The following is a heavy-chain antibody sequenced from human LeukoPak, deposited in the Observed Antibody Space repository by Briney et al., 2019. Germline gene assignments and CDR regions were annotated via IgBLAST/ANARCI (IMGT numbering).Heavy chain of an antibody. V-gene: IGHV1-69*04. D-gene: IGHD3-22*01. CDR2: IIPILGIA. CDR3: ARAAIVVTDNWFYP. Sequence: SVKVSCKASGGTFSSYAISWVRQAPGQGLEWMGRIIPILGIANYAQKFQGRVTITADKSTSTAYMELSSLRSEDTAVYYCARAAIVVTDNWFYPWGQGTLVTVSS. CDR1: GGTFSSYA. J-gene: IGHJ5*02.